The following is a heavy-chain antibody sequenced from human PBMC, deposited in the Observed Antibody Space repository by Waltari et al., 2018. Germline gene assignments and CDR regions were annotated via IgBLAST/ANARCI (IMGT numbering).Heavy chain of an antibody. J-gene: IGHJ4*02. Sequence: QVQLVESGGGVVQPGRSLRLSCAASGFTFSSYGMHWVRQAPGKGLEGVAVRWYDGSNKYYADSVKGRFTISRDNAKNSLYLQMNSLRAEDTAVYYCARLGTARSSDYWGQGTLVTVSS. CDR2: RWYDGSNK. CDR1: GFTFSSYG. CDR3: ARLGTARSSDY. V-gene: IGHV3-33*01. D-gene: IGHD5-18*01.